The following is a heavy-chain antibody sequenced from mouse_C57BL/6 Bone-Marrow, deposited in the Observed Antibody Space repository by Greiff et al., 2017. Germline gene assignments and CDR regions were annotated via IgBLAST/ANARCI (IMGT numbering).Heavy chain of an antibody. Sequence: QVQLKQSGAELVRPGASVKLSCKASGYTFTDYYISWVKQRPGQGLEWIARIYPGSGNTYYNEKFKGKATLTAEKSSSTADMQHSSLTSEDAAVYFCAISRRLLDYWGQGTTLTVSS. J-gene: IGHJ2*01. CDR1: GYTFTDYY. CDR3: AISRRLLDY. D-gene: IGHD2-4*01. V-gene: IGHV1-76*01. CDR2: IYPGSGNT.